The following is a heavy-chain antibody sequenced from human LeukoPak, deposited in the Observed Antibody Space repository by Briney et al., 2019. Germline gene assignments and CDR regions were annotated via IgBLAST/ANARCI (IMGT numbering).Heavy chain of an antibody. CDR3: APTSEAYTSNWSV. V-gene: IGHV1-2*02. J-gene: IGHJ4*02. CDR1: GYRFTDDY. Sequence: ASVKVACKTSGYRFTDDYMHWVRQAPGQGLEWMGWINPDSGFTNYAPKFPGRVIMTRDTSISTAYMEVRRLRYDDTAMYYCAPTSEAYTSNWSVWGQGTLVTVSP. CDR2: INPDSGFT. D-gene: IGHD3-16*01.